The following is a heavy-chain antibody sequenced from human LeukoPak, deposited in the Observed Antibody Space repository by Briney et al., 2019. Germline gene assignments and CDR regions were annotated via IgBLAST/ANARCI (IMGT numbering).Heavy chain of an antibody. CDR2: IKQDGSEK. Sequence: GGSLRLSCAASGFTFGSYWMSWVRQAPGKGLEWVANIKQDGSEKYYVDSVKGRFTISRDNAKNSLYLQMNSLRAEDTAVYYCARGTNWDYYYYGMDVWGQGTTVTVSS. CDR1: GFTFGSYW. D-gene: IGHD3-16*01. CDR3: ARGTNWDYYYYGMDV. V-gene: IGHV3-7*01. J-gene: IGHJ6*02.